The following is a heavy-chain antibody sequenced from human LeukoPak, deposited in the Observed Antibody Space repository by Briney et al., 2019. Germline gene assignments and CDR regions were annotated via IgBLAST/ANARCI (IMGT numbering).Heavy chain of an antibody. D-gene: IGHD1-26*01. V-gene: IGHV3-49*03. Sequence: PGGSLRLSCTASGFTSSDYGMTWFRQAPGKGLEWVGCIRSKAYGGSTEYAASVQGRFTISRDDSKSVAYLHMDSLTVEDTAVYYCSRVPIRTVTCIVVLRGHDVFDVWGQGTVVTVSS. J-gene: IGHJ3*01. CDR1: GFTSSDYG. CDR2: IRSKAYGGST. CDR3: SRVPIRTVTCIVVLRGHDVFDV.